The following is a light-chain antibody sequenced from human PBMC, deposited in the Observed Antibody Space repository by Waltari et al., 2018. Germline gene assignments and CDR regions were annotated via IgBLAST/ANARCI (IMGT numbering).Light chain of an antibody. V-gene: IGLV4-69*02. CDR2: LNSDGSH. Sequence: QLVLTQSPSASASLGASVKLTCTLSSGHSNYAIAWHQRQPEKGPQYLMKLNSDGSHSQGDAIPDRFSGSSSGAERYLTISSLQSEDEADYYCQTWGTGTQVVFGGGTKLTVL. CDR3: QTWGTGTQVV. J-gene: IGLJ2*01. CDR1: SGHSNYA.